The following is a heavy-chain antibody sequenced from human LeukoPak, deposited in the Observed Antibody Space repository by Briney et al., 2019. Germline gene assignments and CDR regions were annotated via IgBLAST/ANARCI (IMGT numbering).Heavy chain of an antibody. CDR1: GFTVSSNY. Sequence: PGGSLRLSCAASGFTVSSNYMSWVRQAPGKGLEWVSAISGSGGSTYYADSVKGRFTISRDNSKNTLYLQMNSLRAEDTAVYYCAKENESYYGSGSYDYWGQGTLVTVSS. CDR2: ISGSGGST. V-gene: IGHV3-23*01. CDR3: AKENESYYGSGSYDY. J-gene: IGHJ4*02. D-gene: IGHD3-10*01.